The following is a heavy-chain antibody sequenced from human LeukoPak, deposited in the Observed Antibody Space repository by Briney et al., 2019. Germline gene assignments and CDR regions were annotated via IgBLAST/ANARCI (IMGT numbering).Heavy chain of an antibody. CDR2: FHTSGGT. Sequence: PSETLSLTCTVSGASISSGSYFWSWVRQPAGKALEWIGRFHTSGGTNYNPSLESRVTISVDTSKNQFSLKLTSVTAADTAVYYCAKCPYGSGTHNWFDPWGQGTLVTVSS. CDR1: GASISSGSYF. J-gene: IGHJ5*02. D-gene: IGHD3-10*01. CDR3: AKCPYGSGTHNWFDP. V-gene: IGHV4-61*02.